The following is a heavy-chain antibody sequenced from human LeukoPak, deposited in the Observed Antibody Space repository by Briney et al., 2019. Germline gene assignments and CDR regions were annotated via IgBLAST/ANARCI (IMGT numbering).Heavy chain of an antibody. Sequence: GGSLRLSCAASGFTFSNAWMNWVRQAPGKGLEWVSSISSSSSYIYYADSVKGRFTISRDNAKNSLYLQMNSLRAEDTAVYYCARDWQWLGEYYFDYWGQGTLVTVSS. J-gene: IGHJ4*02. CDR2: ISSSSSYI. D-gene: IGHD6-19*01. CDR3: ARDWQWLGEYYFDY. CDR1: GFTFSNAW. V-gene: IGHV3-21*01.